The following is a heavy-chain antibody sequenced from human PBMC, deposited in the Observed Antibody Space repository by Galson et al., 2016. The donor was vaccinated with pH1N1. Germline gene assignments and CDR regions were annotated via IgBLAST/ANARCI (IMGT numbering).Heavy chain of an antibody. CDR1: GLTFNSYG. CDR3: AKDRGYSYGRFFDY. V-gene: IGHV3-30*02. D-gene: IGHD5-12*01. J-gene: IGHJ4*02. CDR2: IRYGGSNK. Sequence: SLRLSCAASGLTFNSYGMHWVRQAPGKGPEWVAFIRYGGSNKYYADSVKGRFTISRDNSKNMLYLQMNSLRTEDTAVYYCAKDRGYSYGRFFDYWGQGALVIVSS.